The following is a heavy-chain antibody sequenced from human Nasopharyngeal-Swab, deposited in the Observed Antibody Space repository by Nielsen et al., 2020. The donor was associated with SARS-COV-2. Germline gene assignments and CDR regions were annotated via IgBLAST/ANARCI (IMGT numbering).Heavy chain of an antibody. CDR1: GFIITSNY. CDR2: IYSGGNA. V-gene: IGHV3-53*01. CDR3: ARDTGFCTRGSCGPFDS. Sequence: GESLKISCAASGFIITSNYMNWVRPAPGEGLEWVSVIYSGGNAYYADSVKGRFTISRDTSKNMLYLQMDSVRADDTAVYYCARDTGFCTRGSCGPFDSWGQGTLVSVSS. J-gene: IGHJ4*02. D-gene: IGHD2-8*01.